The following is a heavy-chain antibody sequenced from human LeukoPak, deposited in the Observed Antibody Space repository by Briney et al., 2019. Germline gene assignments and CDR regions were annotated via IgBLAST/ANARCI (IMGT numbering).Heavy chain of an antibody. D-gene: IGHD1-26*01. J-gene: IGHJ5*02. CDR3: TTSGGSYRFDP. CDR1: GFTFSSYG. CDR2: IWYDGSNK. Sequence: TGGSLRLSCAASGFTFSSYGMHWVRQAPGKGLEWVAVIWYDGSNKYYADSVKGRFTISRDNSKNTLYLQMNNLRAEDTAVYYCTTSGGSYRFDPWGQGTLVTVSS. V-gene: IGHV3-33*01.